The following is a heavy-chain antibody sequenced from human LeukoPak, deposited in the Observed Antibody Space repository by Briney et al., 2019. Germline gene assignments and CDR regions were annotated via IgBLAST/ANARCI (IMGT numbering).Heavy chain of an antibody. V-gene: IGHV3-74*01. Sequence: PGGSLRLSCAASGFTFSSYWMHWVRQAPWEGLVWVSRINSDGSGTTYADSVKGRFTISRDNAKNTLYLQMNSLRAEDTAVYYCASLFLCYGCSSSSDSFNMWGQGTMVTVSS. D-gene: IGHD6-6*01. J-gene: IGHJ3*02. CDR2: INSDGSGT. CDR3: ASLFLCYGCSSSSDSFNM. CDR1: GFTFSSYW.